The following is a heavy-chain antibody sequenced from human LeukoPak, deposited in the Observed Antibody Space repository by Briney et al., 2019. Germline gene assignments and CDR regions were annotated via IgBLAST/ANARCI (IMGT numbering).Heavy chain of an antibody. Sequence: PGGSLRLSCVASGFGFSSYNMNWVRQAPGQGPEWVSYISSSSNIVYYADSVKGRFIVSRDNAKNSLYLQMNSLRVEDTAVYYCARGGFVVATGMRYFQHWGQGSLVTVSA. CDR3: ARGGFVVATGMRYFQH. D-gene: IGHD2-21*02. J-gene: IGHJ1*01. V-gene: IGHV3-48*04. CDR1: GFGFSSYN. CDR2: ISSSSNIV.